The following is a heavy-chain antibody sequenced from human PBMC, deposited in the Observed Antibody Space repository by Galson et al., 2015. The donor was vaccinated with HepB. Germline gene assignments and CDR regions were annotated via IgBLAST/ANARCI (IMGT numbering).Heavy chain of an antibody. CDR2: FCEDGGRT. CDR3: VKDYYGDNSGEGIY. CDR1: AGNFSVHA. Sequence: PLRLSAPAQAGNFSVHARRCAAQAQRKDLGAGPGFCEDGGRTYYAHAVKGRITISRDSSKNTLYLQINSLRGEDTAIYYCVKDYYGDNSGEGIYWGQGTLVTVSS. D-gene: IGHD4-23*01. V-gene: IGHV3-23*01. J-gene: IGHJ4*02.